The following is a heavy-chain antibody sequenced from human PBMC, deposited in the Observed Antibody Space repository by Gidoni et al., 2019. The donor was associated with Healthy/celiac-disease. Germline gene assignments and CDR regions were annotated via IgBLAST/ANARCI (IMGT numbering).Heavy chain of an antibody. V-gene: IGHV4-39*01. J-gene: IGHJ4*02. CDR2: IYYSGRT. Sequence: QLQLQESGPGLLKPSETLSLTCTVSGGSISSSSYYWGWIRQPPGKGLEWIGSIYYSGRTYYNPSLKSRVTISVDTSKNQFSLKLSSVTAADTAVYYCARHHTWDCGGDCSAFDYWGQGTLVTVSS. CDR1: GGSISSSSYY. D-gene: IGHD2-21*01. CDR3: ARHHTWDCGGDCSAFDY.